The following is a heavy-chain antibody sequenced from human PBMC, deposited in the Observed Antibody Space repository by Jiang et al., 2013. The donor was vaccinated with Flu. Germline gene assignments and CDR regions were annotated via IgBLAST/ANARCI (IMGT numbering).Heavy chain of an antibody. V-gene: IGHV5-51*01. D-gene: IGHD1-26*01. CDR2: IYPADSDT. J-gene: IGHJ4*02. CDR1: GYSFTSYW. CDR3: SRPQYSGAYYGDY. Sequence: GAEVKKPGESLKISCKGSGYSFTSYWIGWMRQMPGKGLEWMGIIYPADSDTRYSPAFQGQVTISLDKSNTTVYLQWGSLEASDTAMYYCSRPQYSGAYYGDYWGQGTLVTVSS.